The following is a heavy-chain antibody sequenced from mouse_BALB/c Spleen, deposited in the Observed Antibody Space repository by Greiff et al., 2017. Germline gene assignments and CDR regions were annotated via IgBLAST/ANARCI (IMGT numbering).Heavy chain of an antibody. V-gene: IGHV1-87*01. Sequence: VKLMESGAELARPGASVKLSCKASGYTFTSYWMQWVKQRPGQGLEWIGAIYPGDGDTRYTQKFKGKATLTADKSSSTAYMQLSSLASEDSAVYYCARGTGTDYFDYWGQGTTLTVSS. CDR3: ARGTGTDYFDY. CDR1: GYTFTSYW. J-gene: IGHJ2*01. CDR2: IYPGDGDT. D-gene: IGHD4-1*01.